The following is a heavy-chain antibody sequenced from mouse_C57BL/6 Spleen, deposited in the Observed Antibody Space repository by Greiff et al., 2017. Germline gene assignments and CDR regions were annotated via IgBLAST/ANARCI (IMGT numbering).Heavy chain of an antibody. Sequence: EVQLVESGPGLVKPSQSLSLTCSVTGYSITSGYYWNWIRQFPGNKLEWMGYISYDGSNNYNPSLKNRISITRDTSKNQFFLKLNSVTTEDTATYYCARDRLDWGQGTLVTVSA. CDR1: GYSITSGYY. D-gene: IGHD3-2*02. J-gene: IGHJ3*01. CDR2: ISYDGSN. CDR3: ARDRLD. V-gene: IGHV3-6*01.